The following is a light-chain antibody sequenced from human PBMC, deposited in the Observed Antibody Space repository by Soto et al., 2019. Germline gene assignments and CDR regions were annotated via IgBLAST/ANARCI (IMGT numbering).Light chain of an antibody. Sequence: IVLAQSPGTLSLTPGERATLPWRARQCVSSGYLAWYQQKPGQAPRLLIYGASTRATGIPDRFSGSGSGTDFTLTISRLEPEDFAVYYCQQYSSSPSITFGQGTRLEIK. CDR2: GAS. V-gene: IGKV3-20*01. CDR1: QCVSSGY. CDR3: QQYSSSPSIT. J-gene: IGKJ5*01.